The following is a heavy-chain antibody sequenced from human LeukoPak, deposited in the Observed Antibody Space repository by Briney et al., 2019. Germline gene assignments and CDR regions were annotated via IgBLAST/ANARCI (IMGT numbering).Heavy chain of an antibody. CDR3: ARDGNWGSLRGAFDI. Sequence: ASVTVSFMSSVYTFTVYYMHWPRPAPGQGLEWMGCINPNSGGTNYAQNFQGRVTMTRDTSISTAYMELSRLRSDDTAVYYCARDGNWGSLRGAFDIWGQGTMVTVSS. J-gene: IGHJ3*02. V-gene: IGHV1-2*02. CDR1: VYTFTVYY. CDR2: INPNSGGT. D-gene: IGHD7-27*01.